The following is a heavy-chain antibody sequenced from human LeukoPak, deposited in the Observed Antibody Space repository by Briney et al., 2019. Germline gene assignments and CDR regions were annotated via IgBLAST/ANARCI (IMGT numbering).Heavy chain of an antibody. J-gene: IGHJ4*02. CDR3: ASMGYYYDSSGYYRY. V-gene: IGHV3-11*01. D-gene: IGHD3-22*01. Sequence: GGSLRLSCAASGFTFSDYYMSWIRQAPGKGLEWVSYISSSGSTIYYADSVKGRFTISRDNAKNSLYLQMNSLRAEDTAVYYCASMGYYYDSSGYYRYWGQGTLVTASS. CDR1: GFTFSDYY. CDR2: ISSSGSTI.